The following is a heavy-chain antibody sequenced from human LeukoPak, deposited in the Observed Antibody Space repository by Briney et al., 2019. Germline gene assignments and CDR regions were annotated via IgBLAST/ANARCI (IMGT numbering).Heavy chain of an antibody. Sequence: PGGSLRLSCVASGFTFGTSDMTWVRQAPGKGLEWVSSISGSGALTFYADSVKGRFTISRDNSKNTLYLQMNSLRAEATAVYYCAIGRGSWYYYFDYWGQGTLVTVSS. J-gene: IGHJ4*02. CDR1: GFTFGTSD. CDR3: AIGRGSWYYYFDY. V-gene: IGHV3-23*01. CDR2: ISGSGALT. D-gene: IGHD6-13*01.